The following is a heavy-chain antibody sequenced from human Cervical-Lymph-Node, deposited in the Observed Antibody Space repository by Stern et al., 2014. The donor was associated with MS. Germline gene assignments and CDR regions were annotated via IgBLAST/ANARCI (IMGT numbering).Heavy chain of an antibody. Sequence: MQLVESGGGVVQPGKSLRLSCAASGFTFSRYGIHWVRQAPGKGLEWVAVIYYDGSQKFYADSVKGRFTISRDNSKNTLYLQMNSLRDDDTAVYYCARDWVVLVPAASGMDVWGQGTTVIVSS. CDR2: IYYDGSQK. CDR1: GFTFSRYG. J-gene: IGHJ6*02. V-gene: IGHV3-33*01. CDR3: ARDWVVLVPAASGMDV. D-gene: IGHD2-2*01.